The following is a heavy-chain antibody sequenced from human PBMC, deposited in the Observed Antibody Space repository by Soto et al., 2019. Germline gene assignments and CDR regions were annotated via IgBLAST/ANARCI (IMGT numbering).Heavy chain of an antibody. CDR2: ISWNSGKI. V-gene: IGHV3-9*01. Sequence: EVQLVESGGGLVQPGRSLRLSCAASGFTFDDYAMHWFRQAPGKGLEWVSGISWNSGKIGYADSVKGRFTISRDNAKNSLYLQMNSLRAEDTALYYCATLGTIVTGGMDVWGQGTTVTVSS. CDR3: ATLGTIVTGGMDV. CDR1: GFTFDDYA. J-gene: IGHJ6*02. D-gene: IGHD3-16*02.